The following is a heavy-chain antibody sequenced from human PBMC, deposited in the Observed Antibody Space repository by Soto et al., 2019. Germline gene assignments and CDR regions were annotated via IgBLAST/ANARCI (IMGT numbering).Heavy chain of an antibody. CDR3: ARERNDYSNYYYYYGMDV. CDR2: ISNDGSNK. J-gene: IGHJ6*02. D-gene: IGHD4-4*01. Sequence: GGSLRLSCAASGFTFSSYSMNWVRQAPGKGLEWVASISNDGSNKYYADSVKGRFTISRDNSKNTLYLQMNSLRAEDTAVYYCARERNDYSNYYYYYGMDVWGQGTTVTVSS. V-gene: IGHV3-33*08. CDR1: GFTFSSYS.